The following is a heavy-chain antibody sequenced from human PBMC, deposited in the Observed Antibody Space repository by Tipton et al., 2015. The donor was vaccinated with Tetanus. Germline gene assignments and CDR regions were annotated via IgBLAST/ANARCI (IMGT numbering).Heavy chain of an antibody. J-gene: IGHJ4*02. D-gene: IGHD3-10*01. CDR3: ASGSSLDY. CDR1: GFTFSNYR. CDR2: ISSTTAYI. V-gene: IGHV3-21*01. Sequence: SLRLSCEVSGFTFSNYRMNWVRQAPGKGLEWVASISSTTAYIDYADSVKGRFTISRDNAKNSVYLQMNSLGVEDSAVYFCASGSSLDYWGQGTLVTVAS.